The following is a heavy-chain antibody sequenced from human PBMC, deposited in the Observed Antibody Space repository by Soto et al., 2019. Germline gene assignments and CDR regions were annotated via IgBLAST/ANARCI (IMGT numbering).Heavy chain of an antibody. CDR1: GFTFSSYA. V-gene: IGHV3-23*01. D-gene: IGHD6-19*01. Sequence: GGSLRLSCAASGFTFSSYAMSWVRQAPGKGLEWVSAISGSGGSTYYADSVKGRFTISRDNSKNTLYLQMNSLRAEDTAVYYCAKGRIGSGWYDRSRNWFDPWGQGTLVTVSS. J-gene: IGHJ5*02. CDR3: AKGRIGSGWYDRSRNWFDP. CDR2: ISGSGGST.